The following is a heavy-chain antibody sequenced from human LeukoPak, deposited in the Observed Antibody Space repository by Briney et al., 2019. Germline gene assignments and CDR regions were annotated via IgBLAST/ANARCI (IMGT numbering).Heavy chain of an antibody. J-gene: IGHJ4*02. Sequence: ASVKVSCKASGCTFTSYSMNWVRQGPGQGLEWMGSISAYNGNTNYAHKLQGRVTITTDTSTNTAYLEMRSLRSDDTAVYYCARDQPTVVTPPNYWGQGTLSPSPQ. CDR3: ARDQPTVVTPPNY. D-gene: IGHD4-23*01. V-gene: IGHV1-18*01. CDR1: GCTFTSYS. CDR2: ISAYNGNT.